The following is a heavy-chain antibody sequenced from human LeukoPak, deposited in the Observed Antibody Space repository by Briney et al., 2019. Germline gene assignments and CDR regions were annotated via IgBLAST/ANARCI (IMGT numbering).Heavy chain of an antibody. CDR3: ARAPLRPYCGGDCSFYYYYMDV. Sequence: SETLSLTCTVSGGSISSSSYYWGWIRQPPGKGLEWIGYIYYSGSTYYNPSLKSRVTISVDTSKNQFSLKLSSVTAADTAVYYCARAPLRPYCGGDCSFYYYYMDVWGKGTTVTVSS. J-gene: IGHJ6*03. D-gene: IGHD2-21*02. V-gene: IGHV4-39*07. CDR1: GGSISSSSYY. CDR2: IYYSGST.